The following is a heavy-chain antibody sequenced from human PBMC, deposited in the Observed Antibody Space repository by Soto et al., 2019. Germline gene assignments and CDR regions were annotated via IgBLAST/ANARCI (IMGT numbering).Heavy chain of an antibody. CDR1: GGSICSSGYD. CDR3: AVSYYYDTSGYYYYFDY. J-gene: IGHJ4*02. Sequence: PXETQSLTCTVSGGSICSSGYDWGWIRQPPGTGLDWIGSIYYSGPTYYTPSLKTRVTISVYTSKNQFSLQLSSVHAAETPVYYCAVSYYYDTSGYYYYFDYWGQGTLVTSPQ. CDR2: IYYSGPT. V-gene: IGHV4-39*01. D-gene: IGHD3-22*01.